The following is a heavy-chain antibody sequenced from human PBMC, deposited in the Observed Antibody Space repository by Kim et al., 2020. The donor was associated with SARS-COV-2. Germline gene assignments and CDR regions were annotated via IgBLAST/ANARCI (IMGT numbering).Heavy chain of an antibody. CDR3: AKDMDNWGRYYFDY. CDR1: GFTFDDYA. J-gene: IGHJ4*02. Sequence: GGSLRLSCAASGFTFDDYAMHWVRQAPGKGLEWVSGISWNSGSIGYADSVKGRFTISRDNAKNSLYLQMNSLRAEDTALYYCAKDMDNWGRYYFDYWGQGTLVTVSS. D-gene: IGHD7-27*01. CDR2: ISWNSGSI. V-gene: IGHV3-9*01.